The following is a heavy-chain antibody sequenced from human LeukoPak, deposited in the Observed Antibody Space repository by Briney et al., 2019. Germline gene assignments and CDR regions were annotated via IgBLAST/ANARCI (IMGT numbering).Heavy chain of an antibody. CDR1: RFAFSDFY. CDR2: ISSGGGYTR. J-gene: IGHJ4*02. D-gene: IGHD4-11*01. V-gene: IGHV3-11*04. CDR3: AKDRSDYSNYALGVLDY. Sequence: GGSLRLSCAASRFAFSDFYMNWIRQAPGKGLEWVSYISSGGGYTRYYADSVKGRFTISRDNSRNTLYLQMNSLGAEDTAVYYCAKDRSDYSNYALGVLDYWGQGTLVTVSS.